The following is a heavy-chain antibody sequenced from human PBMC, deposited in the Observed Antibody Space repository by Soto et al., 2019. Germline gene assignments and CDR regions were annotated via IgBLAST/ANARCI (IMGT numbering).Heavy chain of an antibody. V-gene: IGHV3-7*01. D-gene: IGHD6-13*01. CDR2: IKQDGSEK. J-gene: IGHJ1*01. CDR1: GFTFSSYW. Sequence: GGSLRLSCAASGFTFSSYWMSWVRQAPGKGLEWVANIKQDGSEKYYVDSVKGRFTISRDNAKNSLYLQMNSLRAEDSAVYSCASYSSSWSPAVYFQHWGQGTLVTVSS. CDR3: ASYSSSWSPAVYFQH.